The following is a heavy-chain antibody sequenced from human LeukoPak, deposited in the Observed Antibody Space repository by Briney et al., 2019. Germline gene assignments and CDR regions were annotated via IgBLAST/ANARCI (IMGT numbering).Heavy chain of an antibody. Sequence: SETLSLTCAVYGGSFSGYYWSWIRQPRGKGLAWIGEINHSGSSNYNPSLKSRVTISVDTSKNQFSLKLSSVTAADTAVYYCASSVSYSTIDYWGQGTLVTVSS. D-gene: IGHD1-26*01. CDR1: GGSFSGYY. CDR2: INHSGSS. CDR3: ASSVSYSTIDY. J-gene: IGHJ4*02. V-gene: IGHV4-34*01.